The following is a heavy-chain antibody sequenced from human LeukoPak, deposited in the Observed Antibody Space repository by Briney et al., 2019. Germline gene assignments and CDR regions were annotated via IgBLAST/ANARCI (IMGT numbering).Heavy chain of an antibody. Sequence: PSETLSLTCVVSGGSVSTIHWWAWVRQPPGKGLEWIGDIFHSGTTNYNPSLKSRVTISVDKSKNQFSLRLRSVTAADTAVYYCARDQWVLRGGDHDAFDFWGQGTMVTVSS. CDR3: ARDQWVLRGGDHDAFDF. CDR2: IFHSGTT. D-gene: IGHD1-26*01. CDR1: GGSVSTIHW. V-gene: IGHV4/OR15-8*01. J-gene: IGHJ3*01.